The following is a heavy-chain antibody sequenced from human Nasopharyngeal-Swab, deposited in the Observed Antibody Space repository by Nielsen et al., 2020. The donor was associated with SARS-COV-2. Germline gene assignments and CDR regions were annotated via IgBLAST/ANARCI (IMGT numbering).Heavy chain of an antibody. CDR1: GFTFSTYA. CDR2: ISGSGATT. CDR3: AKGGGWLYYFDF. J-gene: IGHJ4*02. V-gene: IGHV3-23*01. Sequence: GESLKISCAASGFTFSTYAMNWVRRAPGKGLEWVSSISGSGATTYYADSVKGRVTISRDNSKNTLYLQVSSLRAEDTATYYCAKGGGWLYYFDFWGQGTLVTVSS. D-gene: IGHD6-19*01.